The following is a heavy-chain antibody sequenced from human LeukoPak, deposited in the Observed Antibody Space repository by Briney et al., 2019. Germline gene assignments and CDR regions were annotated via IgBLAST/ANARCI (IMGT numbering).Heavy chain of an antibody. J-gene: IGHJ5*02. Sequence: PGGSLRLSCAASGFTFSSYWMHWVRQAPGKGLVWVSRINSDGSSTGYADSVKGRFTISRDNAKNTLYLQMNSLRAEDTAVYYCARDRCSGGSCYWRHWFDPWGQGTLVTVSS. D-gene: IGHD2-15*01. CDR1: GFTFSSYW. V-gene: IGHV3-74*01. CDR3: ARDRCSGGSCYWRHWFDP. CDR2: INSDGSST.